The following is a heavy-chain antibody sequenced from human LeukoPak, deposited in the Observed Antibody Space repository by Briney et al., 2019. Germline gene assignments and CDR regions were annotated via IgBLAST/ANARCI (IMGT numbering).Heavy chain of an antibody. J-gene: IGHJ4*02. CDR3: ARGGGLLVVRSGLLDY. CDR1: LGSISGYY. V-gene: IGHV4-59*01. CDR2: IYNSVST. Sequence: PSETLSLTCTVSLGSISGYYWTCIRQPPGERLEWIGHIYNSVSTNYNPSLKSRLTISVDTSKNQSSLRLSSVTAADTAVYYCARGGGLLVVRSGLLDYWGQGTLVTVSS. D-gene: IGHD3-22*01.